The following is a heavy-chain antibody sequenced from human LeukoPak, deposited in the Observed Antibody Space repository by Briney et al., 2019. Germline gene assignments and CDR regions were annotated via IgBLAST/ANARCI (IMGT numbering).Heavy chain of an antibody. D-gene: IGHD3-16*01. CDR3: ARGGLRSIGH. CDR2: IKPDGSDK. CDR1: GFTFSSYW. Sequence: PGGSLRLSCVASGFTFSSYWMTWVRQAPGKGLERVANIKPDGSDKDYVDSVKGRFTTSRDNAKNSLFLQMNSLRAEDTAVYYCARGGLRSIGHWGQGTLVTVSS. J-gene: IGHJ5*02. V-gene: IGHV3-7*04.